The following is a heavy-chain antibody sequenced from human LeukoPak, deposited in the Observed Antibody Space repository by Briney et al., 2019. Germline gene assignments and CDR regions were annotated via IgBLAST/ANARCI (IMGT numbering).Heavy chain of an antibody. CDR1: GVSISSSNSY. V-gene: IGHV4-39*07. Sequence: KPSETLSLTCTVSGVSISSSNSYWGWIRQPPGKGLEWIGEINHSGSTNYNPSLKSRVTISVDTSKNQFSLKLSSVTAADTAVYYCARGSTVTTYSHWFDPWGQGTLVTVSS. CDR3: ARGSTVTTYSHWFDP. D-gene: IGHD4-17*01. J-gene: IGHJ5*02. CDR2: INHSGST.